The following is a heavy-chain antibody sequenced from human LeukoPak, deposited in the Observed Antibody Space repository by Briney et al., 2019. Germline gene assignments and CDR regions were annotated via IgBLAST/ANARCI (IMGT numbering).Heavy chain of an antibody. Sequence: PSETLSLTCTVSGGSISSYYWSWIRQPPGKGLEWIGYIYYSGSTNYNPSLKSRVTISVDTSKNQFSLKLSSVTAADTAVYYFARVLRYSSGWYLNDWGQGTLVTVSS. CDR2: IYYSGST. CDR1: GGSISSYY. J-gene: IGHJ4*02. CDR3: ARVLRYSSGWYLND. V-gene: IGHV4-59*01. D-gene: IGHD6-19*01.